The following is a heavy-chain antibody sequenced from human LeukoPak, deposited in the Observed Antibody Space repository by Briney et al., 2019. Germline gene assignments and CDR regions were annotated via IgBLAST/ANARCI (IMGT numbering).Heavy chain of an antibody. V-gene: IGHV4-39*01. D-gene: IGHD3-3*01. CDR3: RGITIFGVVINIIDY. Sequence: SETLSLTCTVSGGSISSSSYYWGWIRQPPGKGLEWIGSIYYSGSTYYNPSLKSRVTISVDTSKNQFSLKLSSVTAADTAVYYCRGITIFGVVINIIDYWGQGTLVTVSS. CDR1: GGSISSSSYY. J-gene: IGHJ4*02. CDR2: IYYSGST.